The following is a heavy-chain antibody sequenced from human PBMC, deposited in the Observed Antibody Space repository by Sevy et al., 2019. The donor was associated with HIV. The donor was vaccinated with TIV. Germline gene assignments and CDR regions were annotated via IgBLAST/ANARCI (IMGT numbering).Heavy chain of an antibody. Sequence: GGSLRLSCTASGYTFPAFSFNWVRQAPGKGLEWLSYISTGTDHIYYADSAKGRCTISRDDTKNSVYLEMKSLRDQDTALYYCGRRGVDAYKVYFDLWGQGTLVTFSS. CDR2: ISTGTDHI. CDR1: GYTFPAFS. D-gene: IGHD3-10*01. V-gene: IGHV3-21*05. J-gene: IGHJ4*02. CDR3: GRRGVDAYKVYFDL.